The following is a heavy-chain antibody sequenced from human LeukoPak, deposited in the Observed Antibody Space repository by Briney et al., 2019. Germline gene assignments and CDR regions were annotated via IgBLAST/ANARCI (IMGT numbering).Heavy chain of an antibody. V-gene: IGHV3-30*03. CDR1: GFTFSSYP. CDR3: ASHRFCGGDCPEGGAFDL. D-gene: IGHD2-21*01. Sequence: GGSLRLSCAASGFTFSSYPMHWVRQAPGKGLEWVTVISYDGRNKKYANSVKGRFTISRDNSKNTVSLQMNSLRAEDTAVYYCASHRFCGGDCPEGGAFDLWGLGTLVTVSS. J-gene: IGHJ3*01. CDR2: ISYDGRNK.